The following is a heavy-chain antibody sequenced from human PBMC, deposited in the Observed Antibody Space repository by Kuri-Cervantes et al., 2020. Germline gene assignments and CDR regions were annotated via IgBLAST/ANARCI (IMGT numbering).Heavy chain of an antibody. CDR1: GYSISSGYY. Sequence: SETLSLTCTVSGYSISSGYYWGWIRQPPGKGLEWIGYIYYSGSTNYNPSLKSRVTISVDTSKNQFSLKLSSVTAADTAVYYCARPLKRWLQLGAFDIWGQGTMVTVSS. CDR3: ARPLKRWLQLGAFDI. D-gene: IGHD5-24*01. J-gene: IGHJ3*02. CDR2: IYYSGST. V-gene: IGHV4-61*01.